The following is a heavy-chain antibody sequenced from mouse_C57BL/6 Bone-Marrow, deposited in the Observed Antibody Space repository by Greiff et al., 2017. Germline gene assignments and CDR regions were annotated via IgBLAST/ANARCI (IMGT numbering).Heavy chain of an antibody. CDR1: GYTFTSYG. CDR3: TRYGSEVDY. CDR2: IDPETGDT. V-gene: IGHV1-15*01. J-gene: IGHJ2*01. D-gene: IGHD2-2*01. Sequence: VQLEESGAELVRPGASVTLSCKASGYTFTSYGMHWVKQRPVQGLEWIGAIDPETGDTDYNQKFKGKATLTADKSSSTVYMELRGLTSEDSAVYSCTRYGSEVDYWGQGTPLTVSS.